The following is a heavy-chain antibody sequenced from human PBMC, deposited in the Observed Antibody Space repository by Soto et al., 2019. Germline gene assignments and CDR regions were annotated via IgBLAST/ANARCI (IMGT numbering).Heavy chain of an antibody. Sequence: PGGSLRLSCVASGFTFRSCAMGWVRQAPGKGLEWVSDIIDSGASTYYADSVKGRFTISRDNSKSTLYLQMSSLRAEDTALYYCAKGRSYYYYYGVDVWGQGTTVTVSS. V-gene: IGHV3-23*01. CDR1: GFTFRSCA. CDR3: AKGRSYYYYYGVDV. J-gene: IGHJ6*02. CDR2: IIDSGAST.